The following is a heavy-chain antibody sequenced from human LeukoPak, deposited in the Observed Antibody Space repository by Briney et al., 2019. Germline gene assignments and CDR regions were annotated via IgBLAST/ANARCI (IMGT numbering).Heavy chain of an antibody. J-gene: IGHJ4*02. CDR1: GGSFSGYY. D-gene: IGHD3-10*01. V-gene: IGHV4-34*01. CDR3: ARYGSGNYFDY. Sequence: PSETLSLTCAVYGGSFSGYYWSWIRQPPGKGLEWIGEINHSGSTNYNPSLKSRVTISVDTSKNQFPLKLSSVTAADTAVYYCARYGSGNYFDYWGQGTLVTVSS. CDR2: INHSGST.